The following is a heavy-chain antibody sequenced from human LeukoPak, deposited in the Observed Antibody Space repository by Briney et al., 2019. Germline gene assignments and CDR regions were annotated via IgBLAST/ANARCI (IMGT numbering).Heavy chain of an antibody. V-gene: IGHV3-74*01. J-gene: IGHJ4*02. CDR1: GFTFSNYW. CDR3: ARDMVD. CDR2: INIAGSVT. Sequence: PGGSLRLSCAASGFTFSNYWMHWVRQAPGKGLEWVSRINIAGSVTTYADSVKGRFTISRDNAKKMLYLQMNSLRAEDTAVYYCARDMVDWGQGTLVTVSS. D-gene: IGHD2-15*01.